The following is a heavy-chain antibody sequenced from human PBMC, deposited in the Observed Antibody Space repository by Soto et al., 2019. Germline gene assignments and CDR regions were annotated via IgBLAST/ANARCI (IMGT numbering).Heavy chain of an antibody. Sequence: QVQLQESGPGLVKPSGTLSLTCAVSGGSISTSNWWSWVRQPPGKGLEWIGEIYHSGSANYRPSLKSRVTMSVDESKNQFSLKLSSVSAADTAVYYCARDGRYSGSYSHGFDIWGQGTMVTVSS. CDR3: ARDGRYSGSYSHGFDI. V-gene: IGHV4-4*02. CDR2: IYHSGSA. J-gene: IGHJ3*02. D-gene: IGHD1-26*01. CDR1: GGSISTSNW.